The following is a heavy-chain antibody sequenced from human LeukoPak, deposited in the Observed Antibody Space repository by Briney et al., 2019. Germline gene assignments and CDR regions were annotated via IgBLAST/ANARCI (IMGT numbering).Heavy chain of an antibody. CDR3: ARRTTGDDY. J-gene: IGHJ4*02. V-gene: IGHV3-48*03. CDR2: ISSSGLTM. Sequence: PGGSLRLSCAASGLTFRNYEMNWVRQAPGRGLEWVSYISSSGLTMYYADSVKGRFTISRDNAKNSLYLQMNSLRAEDTAVYYCARRTTGDDYWGQGTLVTVSS. D-gene: IGHD4-17*01. CDR1: GLTFRNYE.